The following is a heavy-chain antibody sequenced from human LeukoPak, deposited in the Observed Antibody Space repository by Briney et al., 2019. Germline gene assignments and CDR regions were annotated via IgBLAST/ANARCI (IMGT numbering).Heavy chain of an antibody. CDR1: GYTLTELS. CDR2: FDPEDGET. J-gene: IGHJ3*02. Sequence: ASVKVSCKVSGYTLTELSMHWVRQAPGKGLEWMGGFDPEDGETIYAQKFQGRVTMTEDTSTDTAYMELSSLRSEDTAVYYCARRSYSSSWMGEFDIWGQGTVVTVSS. D-gene: IGHD6-13*01. V-gene: IGHV1-24*01. CDR3: ARRSYSSSWMGEFDI.